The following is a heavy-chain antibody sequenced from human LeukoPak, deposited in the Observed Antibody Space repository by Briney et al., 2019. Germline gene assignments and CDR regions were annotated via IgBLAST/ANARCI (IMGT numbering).Heavy chain of an antibody. J-gene: IGHJ4*02. CDR3: AREGYTSSWYSGYYYFDY. CDR2: INTSGST. CDR1: GGSISSGSYF. D-gene: IGHD6-13*01. V-gene: IGHV4-61*02. Sequence: PSQTLSLTCTVSGGSISSGSYFWTWLRQPAGQRLEWIGRINTSGSTNYNPSLKSRVTISVDTSKNQFSLKLSSVTAADTAVFFCAREGYTSSWYSGYYYFDYWGQGTLVTVSS.